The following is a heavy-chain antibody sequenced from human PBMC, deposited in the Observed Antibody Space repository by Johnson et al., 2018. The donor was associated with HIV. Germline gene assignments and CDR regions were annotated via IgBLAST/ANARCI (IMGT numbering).Heavy chain of an antibody. D-gene: IGHD3-22*01. CDR2: ISFDGSNK. V-gene: IGHV3-30*04. CDR3: ARGGRGYDSSGYDAFDI. CDR1: GFSFNRYA. Sequence: QMLLVESGGGVVQPGRSVRLSCVASGFSFNRYAMHWVRQAPCKGLEWVAVISFDGSNKYQADSVKGRFTISRDSSKNTLYLQMNSLSAEETAVDYCARGGRGYDSSGYDAFDIWGQGTMVTVSS. J-gene: IGHJ3*02.